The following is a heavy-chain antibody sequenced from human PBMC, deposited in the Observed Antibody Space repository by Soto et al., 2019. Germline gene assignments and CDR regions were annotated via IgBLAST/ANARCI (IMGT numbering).Heavy chain of an antibody. CDR1: GFTFSSYS. Sequence: GGSLRLSCAASGFTFSSYSMNWVRQAPGKGLEWVSSISSSSSYIYYADSVKGRFTISRDNAKNSLYLQMNSLRAEDTAVYYCARDHYDSSGYYQGSYYYGMDVWGQGTTVTVSS. J-gene: IGHJ6*02. CDR3: ARDHYDSSGYYQGSYYYGMDV. D-gene: IGHD3-22*01. V-gene: IGHV3-21*01. CDR2: ISSSSSYI.